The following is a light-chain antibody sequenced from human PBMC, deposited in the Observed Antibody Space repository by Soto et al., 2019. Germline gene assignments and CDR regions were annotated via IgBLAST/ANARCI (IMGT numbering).Light chain of an antibody. CDR1: SSDVGGYNY. J-gene: IGLJ2*01. V-gene: IGLV2-14*01. CDR2: DVS. CDR3: NSYTSSSTLV. Sequence: QSALTQPASVSGSPGQSITISCTGTSSDVGGYNYVSWYQQRPGKAPKLLIYDVSNRPSGVSNRFSGSKSGSTASLTISGLQAEDEADYYCNSYTSSSTLVFGGGTKVTVL.